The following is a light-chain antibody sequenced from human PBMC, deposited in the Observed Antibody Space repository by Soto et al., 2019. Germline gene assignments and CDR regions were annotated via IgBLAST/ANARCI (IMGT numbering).Light chain of an antibody. CDR1: QDISDY. V-gene: IGKV1-9*01. CDR3: QQYNDLST. J-gene: IGKJ4*01. Sequence: DIQLTQSPSFLSASVGDRVTITCRASQDISDYLAWYQQRPGKAPKLLIYAASTLQSGVPSRFSGSGSGTEFTLAISSLQPEDFATYYCQQYNDLSTFGGGTKVDI. CDR2: AAS.